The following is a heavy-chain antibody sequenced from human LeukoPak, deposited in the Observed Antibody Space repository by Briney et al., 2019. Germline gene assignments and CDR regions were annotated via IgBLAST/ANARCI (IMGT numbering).Heavy chain of an antibody. D-gene: IGHD1-7*01. Sequence: GGSLRLSCAASGFXFSISAITWVRQAPGKGLEWVALINYSGSNAYYADSVRGRFPISRDSSKSMLYLQMDSLRAEDTAIYYCARDIELSTWGQGTMVSV. J-gene: IGHJ3*01. CDR1: GFXFSISA. CDR3: ARDIELST. CDR2: INYSGSNA. V-gene: IGHV3-23*01.